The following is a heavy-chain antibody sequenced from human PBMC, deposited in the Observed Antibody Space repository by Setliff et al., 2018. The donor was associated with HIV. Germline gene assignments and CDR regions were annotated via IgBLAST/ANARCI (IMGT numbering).Heavy chain of an antibody. J-gene: IGHJ3*02. D-gene: IGHD2-15*01. Sequence: NPSETLSLTCTVSGGSISSGSYYWSWIRQPAGKGLEWIGRIYTSGSTNYNPSLKSRVTISVDTSKNQFSLKLNSVTAADTAVYYCARNPCSGGSCPDAFDIWGQGTMVTVSS. CDR2: IYTSGST. CDR3: ARNPCSGGSCPDAFDI. CDR1: GGSISSGSYY. V-gene: IGHV4-61*02.